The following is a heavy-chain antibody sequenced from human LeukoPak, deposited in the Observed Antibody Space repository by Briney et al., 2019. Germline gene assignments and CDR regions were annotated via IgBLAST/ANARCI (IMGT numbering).Heavy chain of an antibody. CDR3: ARKFMVRGVTTPDY. CDR2: ISYDGSNK. Sequence: PGRSLRLSCAASGFTFSSYAMHWVRQAPGKGLEWVAVISYDGSNKYYADSVKGRFTISRDNSKNTLYLQMNSLRAEDTAVYYCARKFMVRGVTTPDYWGQGTLVTVSS. V-gene: IGHV3-30-3*01. D-gene: IGHD3-10*01. CDR1: GFTFSSYA. J-gene: IGHJ4*02.